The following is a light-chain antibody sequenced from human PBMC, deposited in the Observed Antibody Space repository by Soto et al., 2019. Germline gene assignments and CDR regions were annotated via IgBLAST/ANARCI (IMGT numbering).Light chain of an antibody. Sequence: QSALTQPAFVSGSPGQSITISCTGTSSDVGSYNLVSWYQQHPGTAPKLMIYEGSKWPSGVSNRFSGSKSGNTASLTISGLQAEDEADYYCCSYAGNSSFVFGTGTKVTVL. CDR1: SSDVGSYNL. V-gene: IGLV2-23*01. CDR2: EGS. CDR3: CSYAGNSSFV. J-gene: IGLJ1*01.